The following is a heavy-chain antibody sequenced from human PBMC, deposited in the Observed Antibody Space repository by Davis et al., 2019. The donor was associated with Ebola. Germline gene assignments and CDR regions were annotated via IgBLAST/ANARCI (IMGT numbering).Heavy chain of an antibody. V-gene: IGHV4-61*08. Sequence: MPSETLSLTCTVSGGSVSSGGHYWSWIRQPPGKGLEWIGYVYSTGGTEYNPSLKSRVMMSVDTSKNQFSLKLSSVTAADTAVYYCARDYYDSSGFLWYFDLWGQGTLVTVSS. D-gene: IGHD3-22*01. CDR3: ARDYYDSSGFLWYFDL. J-gene: IGHJ2*01. CDR1: GGSVSSGGHY. CDR2: VYSTGGT.